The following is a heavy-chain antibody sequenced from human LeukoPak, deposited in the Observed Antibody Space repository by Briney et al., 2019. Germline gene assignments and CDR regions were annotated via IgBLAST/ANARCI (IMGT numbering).Heavy chain of an antibody. CDR2: INQDGSEK. CDR3: ARMGMAYYYGSGSYYNDY. V-gene: IGHV3-7*01. CDR1: GFTFSRYW. D-gene: IGHD3-10*01. J-gene: IGHJ4*02. Sequence: GGSLRLSCAASGFTFSRYWMSWVRQAPGKGLEWVANINQDGSEKYYVDSVKGRFTISRDNAKNSLYLQMNSLRAEDTAVYYCARMGMAYYYGSGSYYNDYWGQGALVTVSS.